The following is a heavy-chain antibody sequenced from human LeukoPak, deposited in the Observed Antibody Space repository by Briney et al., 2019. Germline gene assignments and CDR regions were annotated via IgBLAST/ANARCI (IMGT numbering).Heavy chain of an antibody. D-gene: IGHD6-13*01. CDR3: ARQSHPSSSSWLLDH. Sequence: SENLSLTCTVSGGSISSYYWSWIRQPPGKGLEWIGYIYYSGSTKYNPSLKSRVTISVDTSKNQFSLKLSSVTAADTAVYYCARQSHPSSSSWLLDHWGQGSLVTVSS. V-gene: IGHV4-59*08. J-gene: IGHJ4*02. CDR2: IYYSGST. CDR1: GGSISSYY.